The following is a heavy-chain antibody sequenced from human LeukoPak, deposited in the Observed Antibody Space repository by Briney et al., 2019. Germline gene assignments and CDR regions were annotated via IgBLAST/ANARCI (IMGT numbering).Heavy chain of an antibody. Sequence: GGSLRLSCAASGFPFSSYAISWVRQPPGKGLECVSTISDSFRITDDADSVKGRFTISRDNSKNTLYLQMNTLRAEDTAVYYCAKRHGDYFDYWGQGTLVTVSS. J-gene: IGHJ4*02. CDR1: GFPFSSYA. CDR3: AKRHGDYFDY. V-gene: IGHV3-23*01. D-gene: IGHD4-17*01. CDR2: ISDSFRIT.